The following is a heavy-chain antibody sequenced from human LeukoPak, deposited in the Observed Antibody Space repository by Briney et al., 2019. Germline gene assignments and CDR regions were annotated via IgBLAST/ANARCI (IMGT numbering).Heavy chain of an antibody. Sequence: PSETLSLTCTVSSGSISPYYWSWLRQPPGKGLEWIGYIYYSGSTNYNASLKSRVTISLDTPKNQFSLRLTSVTAADTAVYYCARGRGYFDYWGQGTLVTVPS. CDR1: SGSISPYY. CDR2: IYYSGST. V-gene: IGHV4-59*01. CDR3: ARGRGYFDY. J-gene: IGHJ4*01.